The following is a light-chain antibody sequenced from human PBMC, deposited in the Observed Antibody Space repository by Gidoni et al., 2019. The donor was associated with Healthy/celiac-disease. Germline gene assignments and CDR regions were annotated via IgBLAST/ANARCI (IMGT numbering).Light chain of an antibody. CDR1: QDISNY. CDR3: QHYDNLPLT. CDR2: DAS. V-gene: IGKV1-33*01. J-gene: IGKJ4*01. Sequence: DIQMTQYPASLSAYVGDRVTITCHASQDISNYLNWYQQKPWKAPNILIYDASNLETGVPSRFIGSGSGTDFTFTISSLHPEDISTYYCQHYDNLPLTFGGGSKVEIK.